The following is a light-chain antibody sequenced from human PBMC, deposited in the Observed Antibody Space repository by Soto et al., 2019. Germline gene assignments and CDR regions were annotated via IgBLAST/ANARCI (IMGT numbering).Light chain of an antibody. CDR2: GAF. Sequence: EIVMTQSPATLSVSPGETATLSCRASQSVTYNLAWYQQKPGQGPRLLIYGAFTRATGIPARFSGSGSGTVFTLTITSLQSEDFAVYYCQQYKNWPPLTFGGGTKVEIK. V-gene: IGKV3-15*01. J-gene: IGKJ4*01. CDR3: QQYKNWPPLT. CDR1: QSVTYN.